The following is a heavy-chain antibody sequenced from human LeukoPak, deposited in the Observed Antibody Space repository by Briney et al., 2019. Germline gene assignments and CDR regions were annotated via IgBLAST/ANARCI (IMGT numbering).Heavy chain of an antibody. D-gene: IGHD6-13*01. V-gene: IGHV3-23*01. CDR1: GFTFSSYA. CDR3: AKDPSRAAAGTVDY. CDR2: ISGSDGST. Sequence: GGSLRLSCAASGFTFSSYAMSWVRQAPGKGLEWVSAISGSDGSTYYADSVKGRFTISRDNSKNTLYLQMNSLRAEDTAVYYCAKDPSRAAAGTVDYWGQGTLVTVSS. J-gene: IGHJ4*02.